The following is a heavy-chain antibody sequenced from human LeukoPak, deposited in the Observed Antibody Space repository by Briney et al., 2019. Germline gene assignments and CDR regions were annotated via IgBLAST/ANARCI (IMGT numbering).Heavy chain of an antibody. CDR3: ARSVEGYCSGGSCYSYYYYMDV. CDR1: GDPLSSSY. D-gene: IGHD2-15*01. Sequence: PSETLFLTCTVSGDPLSSSYGGWIRQPPGKGLEWIGYIQYSGSTNYNPTLKSRVTISVDTPKIQFSLKLSSVTAADTAVYYCARSVEGYCSGGSCYSYYYYMDVWGKGASVTVSS. J-gene: IGHJ6*03. V-gene: IGHV4-59*01. CDR2: IQYSGST.